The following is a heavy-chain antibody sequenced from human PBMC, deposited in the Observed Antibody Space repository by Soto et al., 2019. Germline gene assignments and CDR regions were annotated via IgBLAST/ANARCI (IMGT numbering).Heavy chain of an antibody. D-gene: IGHD3-22*01. Sequence: SETLSLTCTVSGGSISSYYWSWIRQPPGKGLEWIGYIYYSGSTNYNPSLKSRVTISVDTSKNQFSLKLSSVTAADTAVYYCARDYPGDYYYSSGYFRSTHNYGLDVWGQGTTVTVSS. CDR2: IYYSGST. CDR1: GGSISSYY. CDR3: ARDYPGDYYYSSGYFRSTHNYGLDV. J-gene: IGHJ6*02. V-gene: IGHV4-59*01.